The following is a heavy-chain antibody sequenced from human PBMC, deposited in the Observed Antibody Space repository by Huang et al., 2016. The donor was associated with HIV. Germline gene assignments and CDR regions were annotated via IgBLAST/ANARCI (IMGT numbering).Heavy chain of an antibody. Sequence: VQLIQSGAEVKKTGSSVRVSCRASEGTFSSYSIGWMRQAPGQGLEWMGGIIPIFGTTTYAQKFQGRVSIAADESTSTAYMALNSLRSEDTAVYYCARAALVNNQYFDYWGQGTLVTVSS. V-gene: IGHV1-69*13. CDR1: EGTFSSYS. CDR2: IIPIFGTT. CDR3: ARAALVNNQYFDY. J-gene: IGHJ4*02. D-gene: IGHD5-18*01.